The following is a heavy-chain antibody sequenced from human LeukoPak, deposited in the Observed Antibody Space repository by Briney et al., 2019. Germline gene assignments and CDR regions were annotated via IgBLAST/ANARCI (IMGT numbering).Heavy chain of an antibody. Sequence: GGSLRLSCSASGFTFTTYGMNWVRQAPGKGLEWVSIIYIGGSTEYTDSVKGRFTISRHNSKNTLYLQMNSLRTEDTAVYYCARGYYGSGSASNWFDPWGQGTLVTVSS. V-gene: IGHV3-66*01. CDR2: IYIGGST. CDR1: GFTFTTYG. J-gene: IGHJ5*02. D-gene: IGHD3-10*01. CDR3: ARGYYGSGSASNWFDP.